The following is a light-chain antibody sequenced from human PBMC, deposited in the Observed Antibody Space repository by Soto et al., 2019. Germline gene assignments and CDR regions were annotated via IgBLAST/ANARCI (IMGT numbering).Light chain of an antibody. J-gene: IGLJ3*02. Sequence: QSVLTQPASVSGSPGQSITISCTGTSSDVGRYNYVSWYQQHPGKVPKLMIYEVSNRPSGVPDRFSGSKSGNTASLTISGLQAEDEADYYCCSYAGSYTWVFGGGTKLTVL. V-gene: IGLV2-11*01. CDR3: CSYAGSYTWV. CDR2: EVS. CDR1: SSDVGRYNY.